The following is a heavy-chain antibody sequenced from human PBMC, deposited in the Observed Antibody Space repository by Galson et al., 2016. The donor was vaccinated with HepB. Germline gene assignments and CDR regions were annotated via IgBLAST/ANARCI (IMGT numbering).Heavy chain of an antibody. D-gene: IGHD1-26*01. CDR1: GFTFSSYS. V-gene: IGHV3-7*01. CDR2: INQDGSER. CDR3: ARLKGEATRYDY. J-gene: IGHJ4*02. Sequence: SLRLSCAASGFTFSSYSMNWVRQAPGKGLEWVASINQDGSERLYVESGTGRFTISRDNAKNSLYMEMNNLRVEDTAVYYCARLKGEATRYDYWGQGTLVTVSS.